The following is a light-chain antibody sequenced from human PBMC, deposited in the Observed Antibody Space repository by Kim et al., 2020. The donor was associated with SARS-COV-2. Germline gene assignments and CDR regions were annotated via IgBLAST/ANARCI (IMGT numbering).Light chain of an antibody. J-gene: IGLJ2*01. Sequence: GQSLLISLTRTRSAVGFYNYVSWYQQHPDKAPTLMIYQVTKRPPGVPDRFSDSKSGNTASLTVSGLQTEDEADYYCSSYAAGNTMIFGGGTQLTVL. CDR1: RSAVGFYNY. V-gene: IGLV2-8*01. CDR2: QVT. CDR3: SSYAAGNTMI.